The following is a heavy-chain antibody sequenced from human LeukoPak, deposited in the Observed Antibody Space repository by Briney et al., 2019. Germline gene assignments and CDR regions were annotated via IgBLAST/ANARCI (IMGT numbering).Heavy chain of an antibody. CDR3: ASGGHDAFDI. Sequence: GGSLRLSCAASGFTFSSYAMSWVRQAPGKGLEWVSVIYSGGSTYYADSVKGRFTISRHNSKNTLYLQMNSLRAEDTAVYYCASGGHDAFDIWGQGTMVTVSS. CDR2: IYSGGST. J-gene: IGHJ3*02. D-gene: IGHD3-16*01. CDR1: GFTFSSYA. V-gene: IGHV3-53*04.